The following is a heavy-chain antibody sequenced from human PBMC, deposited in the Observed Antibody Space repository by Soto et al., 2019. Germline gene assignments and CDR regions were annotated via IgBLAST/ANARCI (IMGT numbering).Heavy chain of an antibody. CDR2: IYHSGST. CDR1: GGSISSGGYS. CDR3: ARVVGVGATYKWFDP. J-gene: IGHJ5*02. V-gene: IGHV4-30-2*01. D-gene: IGHD1-26*01. Sequence: SETLSLTCAVSGGSISSGGYSWSWIRQPPGKGLEWIGYIYHSGSTYYNPSLKSRVTISVDRSKNQFSLKLSSVTAADTAVYYCARVVGVGATYKWFDPWGQGTLVTVSS.